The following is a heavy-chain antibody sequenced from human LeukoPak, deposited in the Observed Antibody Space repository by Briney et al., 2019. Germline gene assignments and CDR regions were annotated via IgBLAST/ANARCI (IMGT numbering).Heavy chain of an antibody. V-gene: IGHV1-24*01. Sequence: ASVKVSCKVSGYTLTELSMHWVRQAPGKGLEWMGGFDPEDGETIYAQKFQGRVTMTEDTSTDTAYMELSSLRSEDTTVYYCATGYSGPTRHPLDYWGQGTLVTVSS. CDR1: GYTLTELS. CDR2: FDPEDGET. CDR3: ATGYSGPTRHPLDY. D-gene: IGHD5-12*01. J-gene: IGHJ4*02.